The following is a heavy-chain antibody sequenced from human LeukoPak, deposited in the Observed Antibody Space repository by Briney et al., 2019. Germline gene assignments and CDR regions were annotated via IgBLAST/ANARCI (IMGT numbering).Heavy chain of an antibody. CDR2: INHSGST. V-gene: IGHV4-34*01. Sequence: SETLSLTCAVYGGSFSGYYWSWIRQPPGKGLEWIGEINHSGSTNYNPSLKSRVTISVDTSKNQFSLKLSSVTAADTAVYYCARGLRYYDLWRRYYYYYGMDVWGQGTTVTVSS. J-gene: IGHJ6*02. D-gene: IGHD3-3*01. CDR3: ARGLRYYDLWRRYYYYYGMDV. CDR1: GGSFSGYY.